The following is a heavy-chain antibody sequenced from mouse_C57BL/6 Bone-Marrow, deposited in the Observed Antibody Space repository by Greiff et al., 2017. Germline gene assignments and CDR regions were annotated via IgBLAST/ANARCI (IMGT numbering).Heavy chain of an antibody. CDR2: INPSNGGT. CDR1: GYTFTSYY. D-gene: IGHD1-1*02. J-gene: IGHJ3*01. CDR3: IRGGYGLFAY. Sequence: VQLQESGAELVKPGASVTLSCKASGYTFTSYYMYWVKQRPGQGLEWIGEINPSNGGTNFNEKFKSKATLTVDKSSSTAYMQLSNLTSEDSAVYYCIRGGYGLFAYWGQGTLVTVSA. V-gene: IGHV1-53*01.